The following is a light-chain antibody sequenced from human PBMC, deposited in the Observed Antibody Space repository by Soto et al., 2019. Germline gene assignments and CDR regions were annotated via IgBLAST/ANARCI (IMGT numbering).Light chain of an antibody. J-gene: IGLJ7*01. V-gene: IGLV2-14*03. Sequence: QSALTQPGSVSGSPGQSITISCTGTSSDVGGYNYVSWYQHHPGKAPKLIIYNFLNRPSGISNHFSGSKSGNTASLTISGLQAEDEADYYCSSYTSRSTVVFGGGTQLTVL. CDR1: SSDVGGYNY. CDR2: NFL. CDR3: SSYTSRSTVV.